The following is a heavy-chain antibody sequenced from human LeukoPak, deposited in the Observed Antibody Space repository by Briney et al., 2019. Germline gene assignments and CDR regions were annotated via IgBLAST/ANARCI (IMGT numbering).Heavy chain of an antibody. D-gene: IGHD3-22*01. J-gene: IGHJ4*02. V-gene: IGHV3-23*01. CDR3: AKNYYDRRSPYSWVFDY. Sequence: PGGSLRLSCPVSGFIFSDYAMTWVRQAPGKGLEWVSSIFAGGGAALYADSVRGRFTIFRDDSKSTLFLQMHSLRAEDTAIYYCAKNYYDRRSPYSWVFDYWGQGTLVTVSS. CDR1: GFIFSDYA. CDR2: IFAGGGAA.